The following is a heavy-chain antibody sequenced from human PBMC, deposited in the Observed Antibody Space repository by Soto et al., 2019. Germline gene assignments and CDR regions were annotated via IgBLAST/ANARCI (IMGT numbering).Heavy chain of an antibody. V-gene: IGHV4-30-2*01. CDR3: ARDEEMATV. CDR1: GGSISSGGYS. J-gene: IGHJ4*02. D-gene: IGHD4-4*01. CDR2: IYHSGST. Sequence: PSETLSLTCVVSGGSISSGGYSWSWIRQPPGKGLEWIGYIYHSGSTYYNPSLKSRVTISVDTSKNQFSLKLTSVTTADTAVYYCARDEEMATVWGQGTLVTVSS.